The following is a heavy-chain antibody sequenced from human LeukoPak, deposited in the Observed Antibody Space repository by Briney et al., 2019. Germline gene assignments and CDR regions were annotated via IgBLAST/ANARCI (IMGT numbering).Heavy chain of an antibody. D-gene: IGHD3-22*01. V-gene: IGHV1-2*06. CDR1: GYTFTGYY. Sequence: ASVTVSCKASGYTFTGYYMHWVRQAPGQGLEWMGRINPNSGGPNYAQKFQGRVTMTRDTSISTAYMELSRLRSDDTAVYYCARGYYFYFDYWGQGTLVTVSS. CDR2: INPNSGGP. J-gene: IGHJ4*02. CDR3: ARGYYFYFDY.